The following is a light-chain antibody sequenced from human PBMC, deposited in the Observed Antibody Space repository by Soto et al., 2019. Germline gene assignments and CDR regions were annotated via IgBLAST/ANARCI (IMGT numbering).Light chain of an antibody. CDR1: EILVFSDGNTY. Sequence: DVVMTQSPLFLPVTLGQPASISCRSSEILVFSDGNTYFTWLHQRPGQSPRRLIYKVSKRGSGVPDRFSGSGSGTDFTLKISRVEAEDVGLYYCVQGTHWPRTFGQGTKVDI. CDR3: VQGTHWPRT. J-gene: IGKJ1*01. CDR2: KVS. V-gene: IGKV2-30*01.